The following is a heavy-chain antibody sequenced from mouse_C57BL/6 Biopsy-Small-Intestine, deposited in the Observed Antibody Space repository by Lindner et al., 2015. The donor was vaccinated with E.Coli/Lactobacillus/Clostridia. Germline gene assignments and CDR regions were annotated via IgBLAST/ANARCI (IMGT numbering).Heavy chain of an antibody. CDR2: FNPETGGS. V-gene: IGHV1-15*01. CDR1: VYKFTDYE. CDR3: SRTETDYFDY. Sequence: VQLQESGAELVRPGASVTLSCKASVYKFTDYEIHWLKQTPVHGLEWIGAFNPETGGSAYNQKFRDKAILTADKSSSTAYMELPSLTSEDSAVYYCSRTETDYFDYWGQGTTLTVSS. J-gene: IGHJ2*01.